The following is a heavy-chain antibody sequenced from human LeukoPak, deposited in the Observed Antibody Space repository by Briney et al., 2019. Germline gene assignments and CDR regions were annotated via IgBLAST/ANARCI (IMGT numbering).Heavy chain of an antibody. D-gene: IGHD3-22*01. CDR1: GFIVSTTY. CDR3: AKDERWHYYDSSGPAYYFDY. V-gene: IGHV3-66*01. J-gene: IGHJ4*02. CDR2: IYSGGST. Sequence: GGSLRLSCAASGFIVSTTYMSWVRQAPGKGLEWVSVIYSGGSTYYADSVKGRFTISRDNSKNTLYLQMNSLRADDTAVYYCAKDERWHYYDSSGPAYYFDYWGQGTLVTVSS.